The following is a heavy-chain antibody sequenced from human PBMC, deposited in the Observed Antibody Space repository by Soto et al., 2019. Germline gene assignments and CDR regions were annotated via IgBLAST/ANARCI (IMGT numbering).Heavy chain of an antibody. V-gene: IGHV4-34*01. D-gene: IGHD2-15*01. J-gene: IGHJ4*02. CDR1: GGSFSGNY. CDR3: ARGHLPGGNTFYYDY. Sequence: QVQLQQWGAGLLKPSETLSLTCTVYGGSFSGNYWSWSRQPPVMGLEWIGEISHSGSTNYTPSLKSRVTISVDTSKNQFSLKLSSVTAADTAMYYCARGHLPGGNTFYYDYWGQGTLVTVSS. CDR2: ISHSGST.